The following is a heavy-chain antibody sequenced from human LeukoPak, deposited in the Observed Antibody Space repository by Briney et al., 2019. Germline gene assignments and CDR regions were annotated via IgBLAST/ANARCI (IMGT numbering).Heavy chain of an antibody. CDR1: VGTFSYYA. D-gene: IGHD3-3*01. CDR3: ARSHHHFGDDH. Sequence: SVKVSFKSSVGTFSYYAISWVRQAPGQGLEWMGRSIPILSIVNYAQKFQGRVTITADKSTSTDYIELSSLRSEDTDVYLCARSHHHFGDDHWGQGTLVTVSS. J-gene: IGHJ4*02. CDR2: SIPILSIV. V-gene: IGHV1-69*04.